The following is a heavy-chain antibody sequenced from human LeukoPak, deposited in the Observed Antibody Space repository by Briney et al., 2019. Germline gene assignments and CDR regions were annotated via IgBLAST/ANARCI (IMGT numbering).Heavy chain of an antibody. Sequence: ASVKVSCKASGYTFTSNDVNWVRQATGQGLERMGWMSPDSGNTGYAQKFQGRVTMTRDTSISTAYLDLSSLTSEDTAVYYCARVSMRVRGARRFDPWGQGTLVTVSS. D-gene: IGHD3-10*01. CDR2: MSPDSGNT. J-gene: IGHJ5*02. CDR1: GYTFTSND. V-gene: IGHV1-8*01. CDR3: ARVSMRVRGARRFDP.